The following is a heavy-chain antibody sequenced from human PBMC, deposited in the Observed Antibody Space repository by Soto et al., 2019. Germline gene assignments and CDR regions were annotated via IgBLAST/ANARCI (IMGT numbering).Heavy chain of an antibody. D-gene: IGHD5-18*01. V-gene: IGHV3-21*01. CDR3: AIDKEWEAMASWYYGMDV. J-gene: IGHJ6*02. Sequence: PGGSLRLSCAASGFTFSSYSMNWVRQAPGKGLEWVSSISSSSSYIYYADSVKGRFTISRDNAKNSLYLQMNSLRAEDTAVYYCAIDKEWEAMASWYYGMDVWGQGTTVTVSS. CDR1: GFTFSSYS. CDR2: ISSSSSYI.